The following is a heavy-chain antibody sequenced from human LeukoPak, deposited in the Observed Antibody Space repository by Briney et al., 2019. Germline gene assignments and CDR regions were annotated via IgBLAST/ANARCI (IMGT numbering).Heavy chain of an antibody. V-gene: IGHV4-59*01. J-gene: IGHJ6*02. CDR2: IYYSGST. Sequence: SETLSLTCTVFGGSISSYYWSWLRQPPGKGLEWIGYIYYSGSTNYNPSLKSRVTISVDTSKNQFSLKLSSVTAADTAVYYCARDNWNYGSSMDVWGQGTTVTVSS. D-gene: IGHD1-7*01. CDR3: ARDNWNYGSSMDV. CDR1: GGSISSYY.